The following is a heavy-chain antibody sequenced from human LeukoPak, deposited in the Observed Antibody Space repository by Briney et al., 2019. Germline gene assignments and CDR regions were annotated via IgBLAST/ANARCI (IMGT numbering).Heavy chain of an antibody. CDR1: GFTFSSYS. CDR2: ISSSSSYI. Sequence: GGSLRLSCAASGFTFSSYSMNWVRQAPGKGLEWVSSISSSSSYIYYADSVKGRFTISRDNAKDSLYLQMNSLRAEDTAVYYCARDLRGTAMVFDYWGQGTLVTVSS. V-gene: IGHV3-21*01. J-gene: IGHJ4*02. D-gene: IGHD5-18*01. CDR3: ARDLRGTAMVFDY.